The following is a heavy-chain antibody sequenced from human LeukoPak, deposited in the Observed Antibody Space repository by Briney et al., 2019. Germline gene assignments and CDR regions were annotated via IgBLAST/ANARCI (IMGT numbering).Heavy chain of an antibody. D-gene: IGHD5-24*01. CDR2: IRYDGSKK. J-gene: IGHJ4*02. V-gene: IGHV3-30*02. CDR3: ARDGYNSFDY. Sequence: GGSLRLSCAASGFTFSNYGMHWVRQAPGKGLEWVTFIRYDGSKKYYADSVKGRFTISRDNSKNTLYLQMNSLRAEDTAVYYCARDGYNSFDYWGQGTLVTVSS. CDR1: GFTFSNYG.